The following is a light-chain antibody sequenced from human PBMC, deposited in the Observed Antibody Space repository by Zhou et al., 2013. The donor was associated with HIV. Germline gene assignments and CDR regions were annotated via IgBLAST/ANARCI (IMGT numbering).Light chain of an antibody. Sequence: DIQMTQSPSSLSASIGDRVTITCRASQDIRNYLAWYLLKPGKVPKSLIYSASSLHSGVPSKFRGSGSGTDFTLTISSLQPEDFATYYCQQTYSSSPSTFGQGTRLETK. CDR3: QQTYSSSPST. V-gene: IGKV1-16*02. CDR1: QDIRNY. CDR2: SAS. J-gene: IGKJ2*01.